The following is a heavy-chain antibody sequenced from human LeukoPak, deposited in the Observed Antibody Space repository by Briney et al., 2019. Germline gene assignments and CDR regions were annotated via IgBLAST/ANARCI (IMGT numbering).Heavy chain of an antibody. Sequence: SETLSLTCTVSGGSISGYYWSWIRQPPAKEPEWIGYIYYSGSTNYNPSLKSRVTISVDTSKNQFSLKMNSVTAADTAVYYCARLASSGWSHCDYWGQGTLVTVSS. CDR1: GGSISGYY. V-gene: IGHV4-59*08. CDR2: IYYSGST. D-gene: IGHD6-19*01. CDR3: ARLASSGWSHCDY. J-gene: IGHJ4*02.